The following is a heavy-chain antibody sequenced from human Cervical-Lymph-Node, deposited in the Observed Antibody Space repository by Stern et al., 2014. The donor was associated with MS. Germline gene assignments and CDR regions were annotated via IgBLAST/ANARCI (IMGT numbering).Heavy chain of an antibody. V-gene: IGHV1-69*01. J-gene: IGHJ6*02. CDR2: IIPMFGTA. D-gene: IGHD3-10*01. CDR1: GGTFSSYA. CDR3: ASSVGELTPEAV. Sequence: VQLVASGAEVKKPGSSVRVSCKASGGTFSSYAISWVRQAPGQGLEWMGGIIPMFGTANYAQKFQGRVTITADDSTTTAYMEVSSLRSEDTAVYYCASSVGELTPEAVWGQGTTVTVFS.